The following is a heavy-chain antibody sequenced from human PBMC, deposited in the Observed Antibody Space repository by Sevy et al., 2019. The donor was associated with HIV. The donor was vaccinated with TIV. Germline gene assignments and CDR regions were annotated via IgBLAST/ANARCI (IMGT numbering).Heavy chain of an antibody. CDR3: ARGGGNGWYYFDY. CDR2: IIPVLRTT. CDR1: GGTFTTSG. J-gene: IGHJ4*02. V-gene: IGHV1-69*13. Sequence: ASVKVSCKASGGTFTTSGISWVRQVPGQGLEWMGGIIPVLRTTNYAQRFQSRVTITADESTKTAYMELSSLRSEDTAVYYCARGGGNGWYYFDYWGQATLVTVSS. D-gene: IGHD6-19*01.